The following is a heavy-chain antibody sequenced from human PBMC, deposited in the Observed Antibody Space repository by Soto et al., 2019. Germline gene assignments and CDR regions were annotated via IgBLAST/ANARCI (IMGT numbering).Heavy chain of an antibody. Sequence: QVQLQESGPGLVKPSETLSLTCTVSGGSISSYYWSWIRQPPGKGLEWIGYIYYSGSTNYNPSLKGRVTLSVGQVKDQFSLKLSSVTAADTAVYYCARRWGRTFDYWGQGTLVTVSS. CDR3: ARRWGRTFDY. V-gene: IGHV4-59*08. CDR2: IYYSGST. D-gene: IGHD1-26*01. CDR1: GGSISSYY. J-gene: IGHJ4*02.